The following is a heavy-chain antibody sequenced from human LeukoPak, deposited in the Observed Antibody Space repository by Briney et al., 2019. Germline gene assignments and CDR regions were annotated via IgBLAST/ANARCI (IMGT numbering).Heavy chain of an antibody. V-gene: IGHV3-30-3*01. Sequence: GGFLRLSCAASGFTFSSYAMHWVRQAPGKGLEWVAVISYDGSNKYYADSVKGRFTISRDNSKNTLYLQMNSLRAEDTAVYYCARDLAAMVTLTFDYWGQGTLVTVSS. CDR3: ARDLAAMVTLTFDY. CDR2: ISYDGSNK. CDR1: GFTFSSYA. D-gene: IGHD5-18*01. J-gene: IGHJ4*02.